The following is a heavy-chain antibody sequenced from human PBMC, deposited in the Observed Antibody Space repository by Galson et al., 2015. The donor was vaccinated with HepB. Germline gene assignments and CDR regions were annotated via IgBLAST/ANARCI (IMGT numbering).Heavy chain of an antibody. CDR3: ARDPHRRYFDHEGQGGDY. V-gene: IGHV3-7*03. Sequence: SLRLSCAASGFTFSSYWMSWVRQAPGKGLEWVANIKQDGSEKYYVDSVKGRFTISRDNAKNSLYLQMNSLRAEDTAVYYCARDPHRRYFDHEGQGGDYWGQGTLVTVSS. CDR1: GFTFSSYW. J-gene: IGHJ4*02. CDR2: IKQDGSEK. D-gene: IGHD3-9*01.